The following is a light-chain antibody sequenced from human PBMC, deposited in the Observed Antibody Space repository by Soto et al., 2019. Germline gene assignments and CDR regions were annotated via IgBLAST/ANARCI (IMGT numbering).Light chain of an antibody. J-gene: IGKJ1*01. Sequence: EIVLTQSPAPLSLSPGERATLSCRASQSVSSYLDWYQQKPGQAPRLLIYDASNRATGIPARFSGSGSGTDFTLTISSLEPEDFAVYYCQQRSNWPPWTFGQGTKVEIK. CDR1: QSVSSY. V-gene: IGKV3-11*01. CDR3: QQRSNWPPWT. CDR2: DAS.